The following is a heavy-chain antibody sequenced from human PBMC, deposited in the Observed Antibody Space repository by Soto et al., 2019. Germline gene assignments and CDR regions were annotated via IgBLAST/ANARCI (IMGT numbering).Heavy chain of an antibody. D-gene: IGHD3-22*01. V-gene: IGHV1-46*01. CDR2: INPSGGST. CDR3: ARDQVYDRSGPSPYYYYYGMDV. Sequence: ASVKVSCKASGYTFTSYYMHWVRQAPGQGLEWMGIINPSGGSTSYAQKFQGRVTMTRDTSTSTVYMELSSLRSEDTAVYYCARDQVYDRSGPSPYYYYYGMDVWGQGTTVTVSS. J-gene: IGHJ6*02. CDR1: GYTFTSYY.